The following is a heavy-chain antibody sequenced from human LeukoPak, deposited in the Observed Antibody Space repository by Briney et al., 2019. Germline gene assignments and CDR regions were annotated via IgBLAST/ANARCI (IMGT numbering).Heavy chain of an antibody. V-gene: IGHV3-21*01. J-gene: IGHJ3*02. Sequence: SVKGRFTISRDNGKHSLYLQINSLRAEDTAVYYCAAQRVHHGFDIWGQGTMVTVSS. CDR3: AAQRVHHGFDI. D-gene: IGHD1-1*01.